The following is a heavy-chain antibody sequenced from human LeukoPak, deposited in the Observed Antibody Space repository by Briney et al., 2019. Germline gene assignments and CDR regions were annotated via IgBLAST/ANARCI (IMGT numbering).Heavy chain of an antibody. Sequence: SETLSLTCTVSGGSISSYYWSWIRQPPGKGLEWIGYIYYSGSTNYNPSLKSRVTISVDTSKNQFSLKLSSVTAADTAVYYFARAGSSSWYNWFDPWGQGTLVTVSS. J-gene: IGHJ5*02. D-gene: IGHD6-13*01. CDR1: GGSISSYY. CDR2: IYYSGST. CDR3: ARAGSSSWYNWFDP. V-gene: IGHV4-59*01.